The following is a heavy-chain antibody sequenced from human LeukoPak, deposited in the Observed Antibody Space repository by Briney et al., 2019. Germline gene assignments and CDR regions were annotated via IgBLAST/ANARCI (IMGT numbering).Heavy chain of an antibody. V-gene: IGHV3-30*04. CDR1: GFTFSSYA. Sequence: GGSLRLSCAVSGFTFSSYAMSWVRQAPGKGLEWVAVISYDGSNKYYADSVKGRFTISRDNSKNTLYLQMNSLRAEDTAVYYCARGTYYYDSSGYYRNYGMDVWGQGTTVTVSS. D-gene: IGHD3-22*01. J-gene: IGHJ6*02. CDR3: ARGTYYYDSSGYYRNYGMDV. CDR2: ISYDGSNK.